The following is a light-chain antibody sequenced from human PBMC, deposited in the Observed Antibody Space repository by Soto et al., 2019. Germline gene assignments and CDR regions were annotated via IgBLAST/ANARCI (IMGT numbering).Light chain of an antibody. CDR1: SSDVGGYNY. CDR3: SSYTSSGTWV. V-gene: IGLV2-14*01. CDR2: EVS. J-gene: IGLJ3*02. Sequence: QSALTQPASVSGSPGQSITISCTGTSSDVGGYNYVSWYQQHPGKAPKRMIYEVSNRPSGVSNRFSGSKSGNTASLTISGLQTEDEADYYCSSYTSSGTWVFGGGTKVTVL.